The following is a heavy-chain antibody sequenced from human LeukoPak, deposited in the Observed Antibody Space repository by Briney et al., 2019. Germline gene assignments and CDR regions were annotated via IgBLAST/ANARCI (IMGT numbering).Heavy chain of an antibody. CDR3: AVYGDYGDYYYYCMDA. Sequence: ASVKVSCKVSGYTLTELSMHWVRQAPGKGLEWMGGFDPEDGETIYAQKFQGRVTMTEDTSTDTAYMELSSLRSEDTAVYYCAVYGDYGDYYYYCMDAWGKGTTVTVSS. CDR2: FDPEDGET. V-gene: IGHV1-24*01. D-gene: IGHD4-17*01. J-gene: IGHJ6*03. CDR1: GYTLTELS.